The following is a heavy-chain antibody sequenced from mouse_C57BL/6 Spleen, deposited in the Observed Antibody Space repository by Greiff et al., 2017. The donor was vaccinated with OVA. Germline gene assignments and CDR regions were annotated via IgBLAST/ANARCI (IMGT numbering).Heavy chain of an antibody. V-gene: IGHV5-4*03. D-gene: IGHD1-1*01. CDR1: GFTFSSYA. J-gene: IGHJ2*01. CDR2: ISDGGSYT. CDR3: ARGAHYYGSSFDY. Sequence: DVMLVESGGGLVKPGGSLKLSCAASGFTFSSYAMSWVRQTPEKRLEWVATISDGGSYTYYPDNVKGRFTISRDNAKNNLYLQMSQLKSEDTAMYYCARGAHYYGSSFDYWGQGTTLTVSS.